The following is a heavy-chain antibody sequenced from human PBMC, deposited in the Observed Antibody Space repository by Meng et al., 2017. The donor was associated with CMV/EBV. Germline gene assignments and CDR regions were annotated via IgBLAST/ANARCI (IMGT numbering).Heavy chain of an antibody. CDR3: ARHSSMRLSCWFDP. J-gene: IGHJ5*02. D-gene: IGHD3-16*02. V-gene: IGHV4-39*01. Sequence: SETLSLTCTVSGGSISSSSYYWGWIRQPPGQGLEWIGSIYYSGSTYYNPSLKSRVTISVDTSKNQFSLKLSSVTAADTAVYYCARHSSMRLSCWFDPWGQGTLVTVSS. CDR2: IYYSGST. CDR1: GGSISSSSYY.